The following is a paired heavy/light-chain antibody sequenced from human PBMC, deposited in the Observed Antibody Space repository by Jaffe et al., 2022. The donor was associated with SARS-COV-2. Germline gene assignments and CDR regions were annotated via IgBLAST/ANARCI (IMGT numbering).Heavy chain of an antibody. D-gene: IGHD1-1*01. Sequence: EVQLVESGGGLVQPGRSLRLSCAASGFTFDDYAMHWVRQAPGKGLEWVSHISWNSGTIAYADSVKGRFTISRDNAKRSLYLQMDSLRSEDTALYYCARPRTRSRTDTLDMWGRGTMVTVSA. CDR2: ISWNSGTI. CDR3: ARPRTRSRTDTLDM. V-gene: IGHV3-9*01. J-gene: IGHJ3*02. CDR1: GFTFDDYA.
Light chain of an antibody. V-gene: IGLV2-14*01. CDR3: NSYTARNTRV. CDR2: EVS. Sequence: QSALTQPASVSGSPGQSITISCTGTSSDVGGYNFVSWYQQHPGKAPKLMIYEVSYRPSGVSNRFSGSKSGNTASLTISGLHGEDEADYYCNSYTARNTRVFGTGTKVTVL. J-gene: IGLJ1*01. CDR1: SSDVGGYNF.